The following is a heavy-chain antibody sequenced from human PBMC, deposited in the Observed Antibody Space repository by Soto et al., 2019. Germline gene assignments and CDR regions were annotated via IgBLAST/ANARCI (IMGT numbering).Heavy chain of an antibody. J-gene: IGHJ4*02. V-gene: IGHV4-59*01. CDR3: ASSYYGSGSKY. Sequence: LLPLRLTYSVAGGSIGGYGGCCIRQHPGKGLEWIGYIYSGGSTNYNPSLKSRVTISVDTSKNQFSLNLTSVTAADAAVYYCASSYYGSGSKYWGQGTQVTGS. CDR2: IYSGGST. CDR1: GGSIGGYG. D-gene: IGHD3-10*01.